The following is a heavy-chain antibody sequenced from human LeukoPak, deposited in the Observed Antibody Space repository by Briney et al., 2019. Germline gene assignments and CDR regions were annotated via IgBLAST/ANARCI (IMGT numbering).Heavy chain of an antibody. V-gene: IGHV1-18*01. CDR1: GYTFTSYG. J-gene: IGHJ4*02. CDR2: ISAYNDNT. Sequence: ASVKVSCKASGYTFTSYGISWVRQAPGQGLEWMGWISAYNDNTNYAQNFQGRVTMTTDTSTSTAYMELRSLRSDDTAVYYCARGSSSWHAVDYWGQGTLVTVSS. CDR3: ARGSSSWHAVDY. D-gene: IGHD6-13*01.